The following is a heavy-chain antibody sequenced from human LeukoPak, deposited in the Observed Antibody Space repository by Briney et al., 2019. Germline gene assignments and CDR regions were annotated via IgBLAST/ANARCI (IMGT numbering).Heavy chain of an antibody. J-gene: IGHJ3*02. V-gene: IGHV3-9*01. CDR3: AKVVSWSFDI. CDR2: VNWNGGTI. D-gene: IGHD1-14*01. CDR1: GFTFDDYA. Sequence: PGGSLRLSCAASGFTFDDYAMHWVRQAPGKGLEWVSGVNWNGGTIGYADSVKGRFTISRDNAKNSLYLQMNSLRAEDTALYYCAKVVSWSFDIWGQGTMVTVSS.